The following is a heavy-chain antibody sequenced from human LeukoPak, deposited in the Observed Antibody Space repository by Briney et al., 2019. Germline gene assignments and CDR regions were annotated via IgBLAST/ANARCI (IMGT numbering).Heavy chain of an antibody. V-gene: IGHV4-39*01. J-gene: IGHJ4*02. Sequence: TSETLSLTCTVSGGSISSSSYYWGWIRQPPGKGLEWIGSIYYSGSTYYNPSLKSRVTISVDTSKNQFSLKLSSVTAADTAVYYCARRATAMVWYWGQGTLVTVSP. D-gene: IGHD5-18*01. CDR2: IYYSGST. CDR1: GGSISSSSYY. CDR3: ARRATAMVWY.